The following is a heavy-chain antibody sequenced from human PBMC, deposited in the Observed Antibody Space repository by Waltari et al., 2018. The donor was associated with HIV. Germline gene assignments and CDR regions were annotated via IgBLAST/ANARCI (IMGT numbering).Heavy chain of an antibody. CDR3: ASADSPLAPYYFDY. CDR2: INPNRGGA. V-gene: IGHV1-2*02. Sequence: VQLVQFGAAVKKPGASMMLSCRASGYTFTDYYMHWVRQAPGQRLEWKGWINPNRGGAKYAQKFQSRVTMTRDTSIITAYMERSRVKSDDTAVYYRASADSPLAPYYFDYWGPGTLVTVSS. J-gene: IGHJ4*02. CDR1: GYTFTDYY.